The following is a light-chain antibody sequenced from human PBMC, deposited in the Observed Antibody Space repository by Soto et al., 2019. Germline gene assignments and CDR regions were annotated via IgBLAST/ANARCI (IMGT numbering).Light chain of an antibody. J-gene: IGKJ1*01. CDR3: QHYNSYSEA. V-gene: IGKV1-5*03. CDR1: QTFSSW. Sequence: DIQMTQSPSTLSGSVGDRVTITCRASQTFSSWLAWYQQKPGKAPKLLIYKASTLKSGVPSRFSGSGSGTEFTLAISSLQPDDFATYYCQHYNSYSEAFGQGTKVDIK. CDR2: KAS.